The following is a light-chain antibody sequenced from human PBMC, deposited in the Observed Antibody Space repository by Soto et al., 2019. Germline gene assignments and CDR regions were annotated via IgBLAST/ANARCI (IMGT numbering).Light chain of an antibody. V-gene: IGKV3-20*01. CDR2: GAS. CDR1: QSVSSSY. Sequence: EIVLTQSPGTLSLSPGERATLSCRASQSVSSSYLAWYQQKPGQAPRLLIYGASSRATGIPDRVSGSGSGTDFTLTIRRLEPEDFAVYYCQQYCSSPLTFGPGTKVEIK. CDR3: QQYCSSPLT. J-gene: IGKJ1*01.